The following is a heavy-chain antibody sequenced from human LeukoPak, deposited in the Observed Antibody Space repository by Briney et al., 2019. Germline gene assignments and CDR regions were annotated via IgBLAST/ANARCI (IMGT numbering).Heavy chain of an antibody. V-gene: IGHV3-74*03. D-gene: IGHD6-13*01. CDR1: GFTFSSYW. CDR3: AKVGSSSCPDY. J-gene: IGHJ4*02. Sequence: GGSLRLSCAASGFTFSSYWMHWVRQAPGKGLVWVSRIRTDGTITTYADSVKGRFTISRDNSKNTLYLQMNSLRAEDTAVYYCAKVGSSSCPDYWGQGTLVTVSS. CDR2: IRTDGTIT.